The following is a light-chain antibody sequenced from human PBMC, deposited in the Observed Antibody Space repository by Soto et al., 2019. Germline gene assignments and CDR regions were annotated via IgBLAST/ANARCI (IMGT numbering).Light chain of an antibody. CDR2: KAS. CDR1: QSISSW. V-gene: IGKV1-5*03. CDR3: QQYNSYSRT. J-gene: IGKJ1*01. Sequence: DIQMTQSPSSLSAFVGDRVTITCRASQSISSWLAWYQQKPGKAPKLLIYKASSLESGVPSRFSGSGSGTEFTLTISSLQPDDFATYYCQQYNSYSRTFGQGTRWIS.